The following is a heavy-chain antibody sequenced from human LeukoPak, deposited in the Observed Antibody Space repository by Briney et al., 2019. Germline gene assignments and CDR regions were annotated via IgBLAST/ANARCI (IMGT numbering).Heavy chain of an antibody. CDR3: ARARGQWLIQKRYYFDC. CDR1: GYTFTGYY. D-gene: IGHD6-19*01. V-gene: IGHV1-2*02. Sequence: GASVKVSCKASGYTFTGYYMHWVRQAPGQGLEWMGWINPNSGGTNYAQKFQGRVTMTRDTSISTAYMELSRLRSDDTAVYYCARARGQWLIQKRYYFDCWGQGTLVTVSS. CDR2: INPNSGGT. J-gene: IGHJ4*02.